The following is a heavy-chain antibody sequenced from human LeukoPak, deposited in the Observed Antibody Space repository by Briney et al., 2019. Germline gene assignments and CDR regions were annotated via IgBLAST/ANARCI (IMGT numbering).Heavy chain of an antibody. D-gene: IGHD3-16*01. Sequence: SETLSLTCAVSGYSISSGYHWGWIRQPPGKGLEWIGSIYHSGSTYYNPSLKSRVTISVDTSKNQFSLKLSSVTAADTAVYYCARVGMITFGGVADYFDYWGQGTLVTVSS. CDR2: IYHSGST. CDR1: GYSISSGYH. J-gene: IGHJ4*02. CDR3: ARVGMITFGGVADYFDY. V-gene: IGHV4-38-2*01.